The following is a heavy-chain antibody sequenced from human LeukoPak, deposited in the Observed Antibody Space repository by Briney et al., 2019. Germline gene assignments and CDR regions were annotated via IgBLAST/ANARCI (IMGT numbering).Heavy chain of an antibody. CDR3: ARYCSGGSCSAMDV. CDR1: GFTFSSYE. D-gene: IGHD2-15*01. CDR2: ISSSGSTI. J-gene: IGHJ6*02. Sequence: GGSLRLSCAASGFTFSSYEMNWVRQAPGKGLEWVSYISSSGSTIYYADSVKGRFTISRDNAKNSLYLQMNSLRAEDTAVYYCARYCSGGSCSAMDVWGQGTTVTVS. V-gene: IGHV3-48*03.